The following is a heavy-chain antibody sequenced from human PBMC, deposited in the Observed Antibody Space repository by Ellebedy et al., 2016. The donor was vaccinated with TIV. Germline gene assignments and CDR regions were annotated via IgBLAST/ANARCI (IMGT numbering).Heavy chain of an antibody. CDR3: ARGFYGDYAAPPYSYGMDV. CDR2: IYTSGST. CDR1: GGSIRSYY. J-gene: IGHJ6*04. Sequence: MPSETLSLTCTVTGGSIRSYYWSWMRQPAGKGLEWIGRIYTSGSTNYNPSLKSRVTLSIDTSMNQFSLKLKSVTAADTAVYYCARGFYGDYAAPPYSYGMDVWGKGTTVTVSS. V-gene: IGHV4-4*07. D-gene: IGHD4-17*01.